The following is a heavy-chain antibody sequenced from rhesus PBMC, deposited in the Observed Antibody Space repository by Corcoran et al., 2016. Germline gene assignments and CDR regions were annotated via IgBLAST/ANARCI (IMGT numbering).Heavy chain of an antibody. CDR3: AGRDPLRYGLDS. J-gene: IGHJ6*01. V-gene: IGHV4-122*02. CDR1: GGSISSGYYY. Sequence: QVQLQESGPGLVKPSETLSLTCAVSGGSISSGYYYWSWIRQPPGEVREWFGDIPYGEGPSTNRSSKSRVTISRDTSENQFSLRLSAVTAADTAVYYCAGRDPLRYGLDSWGPGVVVTVAS. CDR2: IPYGEGP. D-gene: IGHD3S6*01.